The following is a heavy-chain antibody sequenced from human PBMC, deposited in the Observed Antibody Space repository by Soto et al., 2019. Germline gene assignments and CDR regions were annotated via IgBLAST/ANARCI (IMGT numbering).Heavy chain of an antibody. V-gene: IGHV3-74*01. D-gene: IGHD4-17*01. CDR3: GTGGAYGEYAGESWFDS. Sequence: EVQLVESGGGLVQPGGSLRLSCAASGFTFFAYWIHWVRQVPGKGLVWVSRINSDGSHTSYADSVRGRFTISRDNSKNTVYRQMSGLAAEETAVYCCGTGGAYGEYAGESWFDSWRQASLVTVPS. CDR1: GFTFFAYW. J-gene: IGHJ5*01. CDR2: INSDGSHT.